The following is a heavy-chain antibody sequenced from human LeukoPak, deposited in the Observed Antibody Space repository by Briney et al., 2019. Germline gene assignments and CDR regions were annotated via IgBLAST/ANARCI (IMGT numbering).Heavy chain of an antibody. J-gene: IGHJ3*02. D-gene: IGHD5-18*01. V-gene: IGHV1-69*05. Sequence: ASVKVSCKASGGTFSSYAISWVRQAPGQGLEWMGGIIRIFGTANYAQKFQGRVTITTDESTSTAYMELSSLRSEDTAVYYCARDLSGYSYEGPWDAFDIWGQGTMVIVSS. CDR3: ARDLSGYSYEGPWDAFDI. CDR2: IIRIFGTA. CDR1: GGTFSSYA.